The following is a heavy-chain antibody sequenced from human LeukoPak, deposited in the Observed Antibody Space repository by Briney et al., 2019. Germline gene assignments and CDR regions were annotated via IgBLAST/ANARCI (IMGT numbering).Heavy chain of an antibody. V-gene: IGHV4-34*12. Sequence: SETLSLTCGVYGYSLTNHFWIWLRQPPGKGLEWIGEILHNGATNYNPSLKSRVTIPVDTSKNQFFLKLSSVTAADTAVYYCARGPAAIHPWGQGTLVTVSS. J-gene: IGHJ5*02. CDR2: ILHNGAT. CDR1: GYSLTNHF. D-gene: IGHD2-2*01. CDR3: ARGPAAIHP.